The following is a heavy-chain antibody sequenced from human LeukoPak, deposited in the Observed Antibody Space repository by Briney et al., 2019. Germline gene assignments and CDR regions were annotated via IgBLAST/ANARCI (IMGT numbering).Heavy chain of an antibody. V-gene: IGHV4-39*01. CDR2: IYYSGST. D-gene: IGHD6-19*01. Sequence: SETLSLTCTVSGDSIGSGTYFWGWIRQPPGKGLEWIGSIYYSGSTYYNPSLKSRVTISVDTSKNQFSLKLSSVTAADTAVYFCAEHKGITGYSSGWFDYWGQGTLVTVSS. CDR3: AEHKGITGYSSGWFDY. CDR1: GDSIGSGTYF. J-gene: IGHJ4*02.